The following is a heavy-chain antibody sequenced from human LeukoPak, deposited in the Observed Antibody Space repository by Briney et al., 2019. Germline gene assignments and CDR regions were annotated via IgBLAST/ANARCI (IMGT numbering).Heavy chain of an antibody. Sequence: SETLSLTCTVSGGSISSSSYYWGWIRQPPGKGLEWIGSIYYSGSTYYNPSLKSRVTISVDTSKNQFSLKLSSVPAADTAVYYCASQGRSSSWYSFDYWGQGALVTVSS. J-gene: IGHJ4*02. CDR1: GGSISSSSYY. D-gene: IGHD6-13*01. CDR3: ASQGRSSSWYSFDY. V-gene: IGHV4-39*01. CDR2: IYYSGST.